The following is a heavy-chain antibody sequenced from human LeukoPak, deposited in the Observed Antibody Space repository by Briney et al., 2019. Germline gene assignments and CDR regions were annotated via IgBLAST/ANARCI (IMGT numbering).Heavy chain of an antibody. CDR1: GGSVSSGSYY. J-gene: IGHJ4*02. Sequence: SETLSLTCTVSGGSVSSGSYYWSWIRQPPGKGLEWFGYIYYSGSTNYNPSLKSRVTISVDTSKNQFSLKLSSGTAADTAVYYCASHYSGYNWGVDYWGQGTLVTVFS. V-gene: IGHV4-61*01. CDR3: ASHYSGYNWGVDY. CDR2: IYYSGST. D-gene: IGHD5-12*01.